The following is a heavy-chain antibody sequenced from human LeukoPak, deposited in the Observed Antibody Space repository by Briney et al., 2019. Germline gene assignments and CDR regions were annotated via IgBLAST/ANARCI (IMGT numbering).Heavy chain of an antibody. V-gene: IGHV4-4*07. Sequence: SETQSLTCTVSGVSISADFWTWIRQPAGKGLEWIGRIYTSGTINYNPSLESRLTMSLDTSKNQISLRLSSVTAADTAVYYCARTRVRPVVVTADFGWFDPWGQGTLVTVSS. CDR1: GVSISADF. D-gene: IGHD2-21*02. CDR3: ARTRVRPVVVTADFGWFDP. J-gene: IGHJ5*02. CDR2: IYTSGTI.